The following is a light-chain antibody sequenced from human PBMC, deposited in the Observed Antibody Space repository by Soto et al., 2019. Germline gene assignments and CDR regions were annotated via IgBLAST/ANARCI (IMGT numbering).Light chain of an antibody. J-gene: IGKJ3*01. CDR3: QQYDNLPGFT. CDR1: QDISNY. V-gene: IGKV1-33*01. CDR2: DAS. Sequence: DIQMTQSPSSLSASVGDRVTITCQASQDISNYLNWYQQKPGKAPKLLIYDASNLETGVPSRFSGSGSGTYFTFTISSLQPEDIGTYYCQQYDNLPGFTFGPGTKVDIK.